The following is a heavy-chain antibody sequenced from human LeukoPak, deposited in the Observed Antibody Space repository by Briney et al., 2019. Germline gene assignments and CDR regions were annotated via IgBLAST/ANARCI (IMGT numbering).Heavy chain of an antibody. CDR2: IYYSGST. Sequence: SGTLSLTCAVSGGSISSGDYYWSWIRQPPGKGLEWIGYIYYSGSTYYNPSLKSRVTISVDTSKNQFSLKLSSVTAADTAVYYCARAPEYDYVWGSYRQAYYFDYWGQGTLVTVSS. D-gene: IGHD3-16*02. V-gene: IGHV4-30-4*01. CDR3: ARAPEYDYVWGSYRQAYYFDY. CDR1: GGSISSGDYY. J-gene: IGHJ4*02.